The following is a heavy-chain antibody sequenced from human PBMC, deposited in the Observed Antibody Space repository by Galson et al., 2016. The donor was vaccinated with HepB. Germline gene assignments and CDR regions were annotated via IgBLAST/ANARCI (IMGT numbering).Heavy chain of an antibody. V-gene: IGHV1-69*06. J-gene: IGHJ4*02. CDR1: GGTFGNFG. CDR2: IIPIFAAA. Sequence: SVKVSCKVSGGTFGNFGFSWVRQAPGQGLEWMGGIIPIFAAANYGQSFQGRVSITADNSTNTIYMELRSLRSDDTAIYYCARDFSGQWLVRGTGLYFDSWGQGTLITVSS. CDR3: ARDFSGQWLVRGTGLYFDS. D-gene: IGHD6-19*01.